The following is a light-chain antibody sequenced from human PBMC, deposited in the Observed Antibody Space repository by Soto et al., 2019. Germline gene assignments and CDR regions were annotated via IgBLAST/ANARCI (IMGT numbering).Light chain of an antibody. V-gene: IGKV3-11*01. CDR2: DAS. J-gene: IGKJ1*01. Sequence: ETVLTQSPGTLSLSPGERATLSCRASQSVSSYLAWYQQKPGQAPRLLIYDASNRATGIPPRFSGSGSGTDFTLTISSLEPEDFAVYYCQQRSNWLRTFGQGTKVDIK. CDR1: QSVSSY. CDR3: QQRSNWLRT.